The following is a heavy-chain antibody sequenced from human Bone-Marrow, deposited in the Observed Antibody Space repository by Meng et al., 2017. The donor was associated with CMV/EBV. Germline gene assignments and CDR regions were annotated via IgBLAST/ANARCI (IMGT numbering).Heavy chain of an antibody. CDR3: ATDTAMVPLDYYYGMDV. CDR1: GSTFSSYA. D-gene: IGHD5-18*01. J-gene: IGHJ6*02. CDR2: IIPIFGTA. Sequence: SVKVSCTASGSTFSSYAISWVRQAPGQGLEWMGGIIPIFGTANYAQKFQGRVTITTDESTSTAYMELSSLRSEDTAVYYCATDTAMVPLDYYYGMDVWGQGTTVTFYS. V-gene: IGHV1-69*05.